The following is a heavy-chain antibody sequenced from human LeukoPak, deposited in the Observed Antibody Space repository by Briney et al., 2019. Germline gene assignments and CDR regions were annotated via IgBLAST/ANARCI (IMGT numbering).Heavy chain of an antibody. CDR1: GFIFSSFE. J-gene: IGHJ4*02. V-gene: IGHV3-48*03. D-gene: IGHD2-8*02. Sequence: GGSLRLSCEASGFIFSSFEMSWVRQAPGKGLEWVAYISSRGTTVIYPDSVRGRFTISRDNSKSTLSLQMNSLRAEDTAIYYCATYRQVLLPFESWGQGTLVTVSS. CDR2: ISSRGTTV. CDR3: ATYRQVLLPFES.